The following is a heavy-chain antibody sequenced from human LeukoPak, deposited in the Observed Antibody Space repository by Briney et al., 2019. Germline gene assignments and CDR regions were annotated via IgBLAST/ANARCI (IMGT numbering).Heavy chain of an antibody. CDR2: IYYSGST. J-gene: IGHJ4*02. D-gene: IGHD3-22*01. CDR3: ARGGYYDSSGYFVFDY. Sequence: SETLSLTCTVSGGSISSSSYYWGWIRQPPGEGLEWTGRIYYSGSTYYNPSLKSRVTISVDTSKNQFSLKLSSVTAADTAVYYCARGGYYDSSGYFVFDYWGQGTLVTVSS. V-gene: IGHV4-39*01. CDR1: GGSISSSSYY.